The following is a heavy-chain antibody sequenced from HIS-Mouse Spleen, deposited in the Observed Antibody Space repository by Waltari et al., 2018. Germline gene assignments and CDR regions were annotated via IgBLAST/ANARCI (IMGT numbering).Heavy chain of an antibody. CDR2: IYYSGST. J-gene: IGHJ4*02. CDR1: GGSISSSSSY. Sequence: QLQLQESGPGLVKPSETLSLTCTVSGGSISSSSSYWGWIRQPPGKGLEWIGIIYYSGSTSYTPSLKSRVTISVDTSKNQFSLKLSSVTAADTAVYYCARDPRWNDGIDYWGQGTLVTVSS. CDR3: ARDPRWNDGIDY. D-gene: IGHD1-1*01. V-gene: IGHV4-39*07.